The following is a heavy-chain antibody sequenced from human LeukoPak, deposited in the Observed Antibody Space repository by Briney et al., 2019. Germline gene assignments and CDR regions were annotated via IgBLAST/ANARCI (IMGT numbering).Heavy chain of an antibody. V-gene: IGHV3-53*01. D-gene: IGHD2-2*01. CDR3: ARDYCSSTSCYFFDY. CDR2: IYSGGST. Sequence: GGSLRLSCAASGFTVSSNYMSWVRQAPGKGLEWVSVIYSGGSTYYADSVKGRFTIPRDNSKNTLYLQMNSLRAEDTALYYCARDYCSSTSCYFFDYWGQGTLVTVSS. J-gene: IGHJ4*02. CDR1: GFTVSSNY.